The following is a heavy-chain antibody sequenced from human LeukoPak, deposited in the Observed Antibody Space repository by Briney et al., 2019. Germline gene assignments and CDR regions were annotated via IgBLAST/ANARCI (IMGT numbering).Heavy chain of an antibody. Sequence: SETLSLTCTVSGGSISSGGYYWSWIRQHPGKGLEWIGYIYYSGSTYYNPSLKSRVTISVDTSKNQFSLKLSSVTAADTAVYYCAREGTTVTTRFDPWGQGTLVTVSS. D-gene: IGHD4-17*01. V-gene: IGHV4-31*03. CDR2: IYYSGST. CDR3: AREGTTVTTRFDP. CDR1: GGSISSGGYY. J-gene: IGHJ5*02.